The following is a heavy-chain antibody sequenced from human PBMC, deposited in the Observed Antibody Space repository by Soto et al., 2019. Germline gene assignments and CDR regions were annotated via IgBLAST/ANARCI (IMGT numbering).Heavy chain of an antibody. CDR2: ITWDASEK. Sequence: GGSLRLSCAASGFTFGSYGMSWVRQAPGKGPEWLATITWDASEKKYVDSVKGRFTTSRDNAKNALYLQMYSLRAEETAVYYCDRDAGCGSMASVTSALDYWGQGTLVTVSS. J-gene: IGHJ4*01. CDR1: GFTFGSYG. CDR3: DRDAGCGSMASVTSALDY. D-gene: IGHD3-10*01. V-gene: IGHV3-7*01.